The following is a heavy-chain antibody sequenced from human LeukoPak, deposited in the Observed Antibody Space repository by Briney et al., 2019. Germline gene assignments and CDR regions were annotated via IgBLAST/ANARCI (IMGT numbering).Heavy chain of an antibody. CDR3: ATESSYYLDG. D-gene: IGHD5-18*01. CDR2: LIPMFDTQ. J-gene: IGHJ4*02. V-gene: IGHV1-69*06. Sequence: SAKDSCKASGGNFRNHAVSWVRQAPGQGLEWMGRLIPMFDTQNHAQKFQGRVTTSADKSTGTVYMCLDGRRSDDTAVYYSATESSYYLDGWGEGALVTVS. CDR1: GGNFRNHA.